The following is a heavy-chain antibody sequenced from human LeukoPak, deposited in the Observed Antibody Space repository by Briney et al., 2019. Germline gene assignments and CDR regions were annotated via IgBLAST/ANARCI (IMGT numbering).Heavy chain of an antibody. CDR2: IYTSGST. CDR1: GGSINNYY. CDR3: ARDAYYYDDSGYYINDY. V-gene: IGHV4-4*07. Sequence: SAETLSHPCTVSGGSINNYYWSWIRQPAGKGLEWIGRIYTSGSTYYNPSLMSRVTMSVDTSKNQFSLKLSSVTAADTAVYYCARDAYYYDDSGYYINDYWGQGTLVTVSS. D-gene: IGHD3-22*01. J-gene: IGHJ4*02.